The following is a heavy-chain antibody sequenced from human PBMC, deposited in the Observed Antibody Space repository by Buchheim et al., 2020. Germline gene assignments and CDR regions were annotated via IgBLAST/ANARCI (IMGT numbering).Heavy chain of an antibody. CDR2: INSDGSST. Sequence: EVQLVESGGGLVQPGGSLRLSCAASGFTFSSYWMHWVRQAPGKGLVWVSRINSDGSSTSYADSVKGRFTISRDKAKNTLYLQMNSLRAEDTAVYYCARVYYYDSSGYYYDYYYYMDVWGKGTT. CDR1: GFTFSSYW. V-gene: IGHV3-74*01. D-gene: IGHD3-22*01. CDR3: ARVYYYDSSGYYYDYYYYMDV. J-gene: IGHJ6*03.